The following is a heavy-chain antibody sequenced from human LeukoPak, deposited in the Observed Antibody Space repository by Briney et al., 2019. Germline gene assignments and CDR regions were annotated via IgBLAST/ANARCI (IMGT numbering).Heavy chain of an antibody. V-gene: IGHV3-23*01. CDR3: AKDRRPYYYDSSDWFDP. J-gene: IGHJ5*02. Sequence: QSGGSLRLSCAASGFTFSDYYMSWIRQAPGKGLEWVSAISGSGGSTYYADSVKGRFTISRDNSKNTLYLQMNSLRAEDTAVYYCAKDRRPYYYDSSDWFDPWGQGTLVTVSS. CDR1: GFTFSDYY. D-gene: IGHD3-22*01. CDR2: ISGSGGST.